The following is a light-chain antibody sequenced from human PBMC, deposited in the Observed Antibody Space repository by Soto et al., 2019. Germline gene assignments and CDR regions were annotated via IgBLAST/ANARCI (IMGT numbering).Light chain of an antibody. CDR2: DAS. CDR1: QSVSSY. CDR3: PQRSNWLT. V-gene: IGKV3-11*01. J-gene: IGKJ4*01. Sequence: EIVLTQSPATLSLSPGERATLSCRASQSVSSYLAWYQQKPGQAPRLLIYDASNRATGIPARFSGSGSGTVFTLAISSLEPEDFAIFYCPQRSNWLTFGAGTTMEIK.